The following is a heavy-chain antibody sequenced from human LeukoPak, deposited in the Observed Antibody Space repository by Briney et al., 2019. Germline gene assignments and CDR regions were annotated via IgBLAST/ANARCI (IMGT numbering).Heavy chain of an antibody. CDR1: GFTFSSYS. J-gene: IGHJ4*02. V-gene: IGHV3-21*01. CDR3: PARGYSYGQFDY. Sequence: GGSLRLSCAASGFTFSSYSMNWVRQAPGKGLEWVSSISSSSSYIYYADSVKGRFTISRDNAKNSLYLQMNSLRAEDTAVYYCPARGYSYGQFDYWGQGTLVTVSS. D-gene: IGHD5-18*01. CDR2: ISSSSSYI.